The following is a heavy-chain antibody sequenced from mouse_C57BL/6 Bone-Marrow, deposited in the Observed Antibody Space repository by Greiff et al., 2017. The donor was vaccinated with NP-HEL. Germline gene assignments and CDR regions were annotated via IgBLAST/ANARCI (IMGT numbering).Heavy chain of an antibody. J-gene: IGHJ3*01. D-gene: IGHD2-3*01. CDR2: IYPRSGNT. CDR3: AGEGYYTAWFAY. CDR1: GYTFTSYG. V-gene: IGHV1-81*01. Sequence: QVQLQQSGAELARPGASVKLSCKASGYTFTSYGISWVKQRTGQGLEWIGEIYPRSGNTYYNEKFKGKATLTADKSSSTAYMELRSLTSEDSAVYFCAGEGYYTAWFAYWGQGTVVTVSA.